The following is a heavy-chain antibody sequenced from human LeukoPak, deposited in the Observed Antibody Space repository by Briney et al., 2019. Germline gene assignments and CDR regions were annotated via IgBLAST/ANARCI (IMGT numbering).Heavy chain of an antibody. CDR2: INHSGST. J-gene: IGHJ4*02. D-gene: IGHD4-23*01. Sequence: SETLSLTCAVYGGSFSGYYWSWIRQPPGKGLEWIGEINHSGSTNYNPSLKSRVTISVDTSKNPFSLKLSSVTAADTAVYYCARAGGRLIFDYWGQGTLVTVSS. CDR3: ARAGGRLIFDY. CDR1: GGSFSGYY. V-gene: IGHV4-34*01.